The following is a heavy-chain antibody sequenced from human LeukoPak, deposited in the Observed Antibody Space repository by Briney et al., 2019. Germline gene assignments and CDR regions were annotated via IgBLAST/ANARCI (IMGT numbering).Heavy chain of an antibody. Sequence: SETLSLTCTVSGGSINSYYWSWIRQPPGKGLEWIGYIYYSGSTDYNPSLQSRVTMSVDTSKNQFSLKLSSVTAADTAVYYCARRSSSSWYLGGFDFWGQGTLVTASS. CDR1: GGSINSYY. V-gene: IGHV4-59*08. J-gene: IGHJ4*02. D-gene: IGHD6-13*01. CDR3: ARRSSSSWYLGGFDF. CDR2: IYYSGST.